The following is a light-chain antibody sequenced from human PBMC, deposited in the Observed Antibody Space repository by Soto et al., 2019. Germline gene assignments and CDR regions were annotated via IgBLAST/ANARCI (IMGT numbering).Light chain of an antibody. V-gene: IGKV1-39*01. CDR2: AAS. CDR1: QSISTY. J-gene: IGKJ5*01. Sequence: IQMTQCPAYLSASVGHRFTIISRASQSISTYLNWYQQEPGKAPKFLIYAASSLQSGVPSRFSGNGSGTDFTLTISSLQPEDFATYYCQQSYSTPITFVQGTRLEIK. CDR3: QQSYSTPIT.